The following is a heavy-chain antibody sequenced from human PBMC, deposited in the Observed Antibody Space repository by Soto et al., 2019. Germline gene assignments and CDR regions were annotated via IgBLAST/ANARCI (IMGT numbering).Heavy chain of an antibody. CDR1: GFTFSSYA. V-gene: IGHV3-23*01. CDR3: AKDYGPDNYPFGDH. Sequence: GGSLRLSCAASGFTFSSYAMSWVRQAPGKGLEWVSGVTDIGGSTYYADSVKGRFTISRDNSKNTLYLQMNSLTVEDTAVYYCAKDYGPDNYPFGDHWGQGTLVTVSS. CDR2: VTDIGGST. D-gene: IGHD3-10*01. J-gene: IGHJ5*02.